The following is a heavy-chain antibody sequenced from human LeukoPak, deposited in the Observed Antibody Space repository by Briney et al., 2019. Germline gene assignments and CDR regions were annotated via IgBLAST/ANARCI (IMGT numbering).Heavy chain of an antibody. CDR3: ARGHSIFPHLGDYDILTGTDRGMDV. D-gene: IGHD3-9*01. CDR2: ISYDGSNK. CDR1: GFTFSSYA. V-gene: IGHV3-30-3*01. Sequence: GGSLRLSCAASGFTFSSYAMHWVRQAPGKGLEWVAVISYDGSNKYYADSVKGRFTISRDNSKNTLYLQMNSLRAEDTAVYYCARGHSIFPHLGDYDILTGTDRGMDVWGQGTTVTVSS. J-gene: IGHJ6*02.